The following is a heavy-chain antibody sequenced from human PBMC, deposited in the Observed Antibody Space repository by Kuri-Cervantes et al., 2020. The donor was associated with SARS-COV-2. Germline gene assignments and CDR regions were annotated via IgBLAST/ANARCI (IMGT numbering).Heavy chain of an antibody. CDR1: GFLFSASA. Sequence: EGSLRLSCEVSGFLFSASAINWVRQASGKGLEWVGRVRGKANNYATAYAASGKGRFTISRDDSKNMAYLQMNSLKTEDTAVYYCTTLIDYWGQGALVTVSS. CDR3: TTLIDY. J-gene: IGHJ4*02. V-gene: IGHV3-73*01. CDR2: VRGKANNYAT.